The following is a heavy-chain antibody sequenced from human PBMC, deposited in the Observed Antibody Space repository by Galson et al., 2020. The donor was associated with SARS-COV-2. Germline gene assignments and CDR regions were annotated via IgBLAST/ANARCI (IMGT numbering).Heavy chain of an antibody. D-gene: IGHD3-22*01. Sequence: SETLSLPCTVSGGSTSPYYWSWIRQAPEQGLEWIAYIHYSGTTRYNPSLESRVTISVDTSKNQFSLRLNSVTAADTAVYYCTRVAVHGYSDYWGQGALFTVSS. CDR1: GGSTSPYY. CDR2: IHYSGTT. V-gene: IGHV4-59*01. CDR3: TRVAVHGYSDY. J-gene: IGHJ4*02.